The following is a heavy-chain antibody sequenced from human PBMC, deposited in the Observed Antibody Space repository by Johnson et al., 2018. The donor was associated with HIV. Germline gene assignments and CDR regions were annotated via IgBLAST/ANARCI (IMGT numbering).Heavy chain of an antibody. CDR1: GFTVSSNY. CDR2: ISNDGRNK. D-gene: IGHD2-15*01. J-gene: IGHJ3*02. Sequence: QVQLVESGGGLVQPGGSLRLSCAASGFTVSSNYMNWVRQTPGKGLEWVAVISNDGRNKDYADSVTGRFTISRDNSKNTLYLQMNSLRAEDTAVYYCARDVRMDKAFDIWGQGTMVTVSS. V-gene: IGHV3-30*03. CDR3: ARDVRMDKAFDI.